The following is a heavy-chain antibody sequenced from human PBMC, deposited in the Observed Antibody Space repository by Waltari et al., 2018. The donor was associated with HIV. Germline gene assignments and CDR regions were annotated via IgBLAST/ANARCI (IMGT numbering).Heavy chain of an antibody. Sequence: EVQLVESGGGLVQPGGSLRLSWAASGLTFTNYAMKWVRQAPGKGLGCVSAISGSGGSTYYSDSVKGRFTISRDNSKNTLYLQMNSLRAEDTAVYYCAKDDSTGSSGYYPFHYWGQGTLITVSS. J-gene: IGHJ4*02. D-gene: IGHD3-22*01. CDR1: GLTFTNYA. CDR2: ISGSGGST. V-gene: IGHV3-23*04. CDR3: AKDDSTGSSGYYPFHY.